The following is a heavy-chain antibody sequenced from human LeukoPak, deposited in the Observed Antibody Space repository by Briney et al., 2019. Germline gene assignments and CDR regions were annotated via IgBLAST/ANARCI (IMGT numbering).Heavy chain of an antibody. CDR2: INHSGNT. Sequence: SETLSLTCAISGGSFGGYYWSYIRQPPGKGLEWIGEINHSGNTYYNPSLKSRVTISLDTSKNQYSLKLSSVTAADTAVYYCASGIGAAADYFYYYMDVWGKGTTVTVSS. V-gene: IGHV4-34*01. J-gene: IGHJ6*03. CDR1: GGSFGGYY. D-gene: IGHD6-13*01. CDR3: ASGIGAAADYFYYYMDV.